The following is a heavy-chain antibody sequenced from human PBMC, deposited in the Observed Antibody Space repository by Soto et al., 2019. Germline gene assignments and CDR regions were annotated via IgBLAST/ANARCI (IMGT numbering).Heavy chain of an antibody. V-gene: IGHV3-7*01. CDR3: ARGFELDY. CDR1: GFTFSSYW. Sequence: EVQLVESGGGLVQPGGSLRLSCVASGFTFSSYWMSWVRQAPGKGLEWVANIKQDGSEKYYVDSVKGRFTISRDNAKNSLYLQMNSLRAEDTAVYYCARGFELDYWGQGTLVTVSS. CDR2: IKQDGSEK. D-gene: IGHD3-10*01. J-gene: IGHJ4*02.